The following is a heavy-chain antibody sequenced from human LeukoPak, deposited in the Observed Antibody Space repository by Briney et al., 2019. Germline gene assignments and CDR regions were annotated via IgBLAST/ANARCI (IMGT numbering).Heavy chain of an antibody. CDR1: GVTFSRYW. V-gene: IGHV3-7*01. D-gene: IGHD6-13*01. CDR3: GRGGSFISVQY. CDR2: IKADGSGK. Sequence: GGSLRLSCAGSGVTFSRYWMNWVRQAPGKGLEWVANIKADGSGKNYLDSVKGRFTISRDNAKNSLYLQMNSLRVEDTAVYYCGRGGSFISVQYWGHGTQVTVSS. J-gene: IGHJ4*01.